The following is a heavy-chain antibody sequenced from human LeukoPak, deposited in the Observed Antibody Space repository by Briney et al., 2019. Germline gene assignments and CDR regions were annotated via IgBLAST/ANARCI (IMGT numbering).Heavy chain of an antibody. CDR1: GGSFSGYY. V-gene: IGHV4-34*01. CDR2: INHSGST. D-gene: IGHD2-8*01. J-gene: IGHJ4*02. CDR3: ARGRIVLMVYAQGGFDY. Sequence: SETLSLTCAVYGGSFSGYYWSWIRQPPGKGLEWIGEINHSGSTNYNPSLKSRVTISVDTSKNQFSLKLSSVTAADAAVYYCARGRIVLMVYAQGGFDYWGQGTLVTVSS.